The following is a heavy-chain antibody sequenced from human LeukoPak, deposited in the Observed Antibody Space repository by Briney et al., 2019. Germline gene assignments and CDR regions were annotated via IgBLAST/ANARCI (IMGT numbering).Heavy chain of an antibody. J-gene: IGHJ4*02. Sequence: PSETLSLTCTVSGGSISRYYWSWIRQPPGKGLEWIGNIYYSGSTNYNPSLKSRVTISVDTSKNQFSLKLSSVTAADTAVYYCARRLGYSYPFDCWGQGTLVSVSS. CDR2: IYYSGST. CDR1: GGSISRYY. CDR3: ARRLGYSYPFDC. V-gene: IGHV4-59*08. D-gene: IGHD5-18*01.